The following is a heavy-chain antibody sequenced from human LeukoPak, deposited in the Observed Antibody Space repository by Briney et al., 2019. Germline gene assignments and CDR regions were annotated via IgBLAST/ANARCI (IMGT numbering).Heavy chain of an antibody. CDR1: GYTFTSYD. CDR2: LNLNSGNT. V-gene: IGHV1-8*01. D-gene: IGHD3-10*01. CDR3: ARVNTYYYGSGVSRAFHM. Sequence: ASVKISCKASGYTFTSYDINWVRQPGGPGMGWVGWLNLNSGNTGYAQKFQGSVTMTSNTTTSTAYMELSSLKSDDTAVYYCARVNTYYYGSGVSRAFHMWGQGTMVTVSA. J-gene: IGHJ3*02.